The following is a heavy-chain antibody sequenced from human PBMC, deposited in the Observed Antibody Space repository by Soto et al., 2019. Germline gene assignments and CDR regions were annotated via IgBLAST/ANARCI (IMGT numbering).Heavy chain of an antibody. J-gene: IGHJ5*02. CDR2: IYYSGST. Sequence: QVQLQESGPGLVKPSQTLSLTCTVSGGSISSGGYYWSWIRQHPGKGLEGIGYIYYSGSTYYNPSLKSRVTISVDTSKNQFSLKLSSVTAADTAVYYCARRRVVAKLGNWFDPWGQGTLVTVSS. D-gene: IGHD2-15*01. CDR1: GGSISSGGYY. V-gene: IGHV4-31*03. CDR3: ARRRVVAKLGNWFDP.